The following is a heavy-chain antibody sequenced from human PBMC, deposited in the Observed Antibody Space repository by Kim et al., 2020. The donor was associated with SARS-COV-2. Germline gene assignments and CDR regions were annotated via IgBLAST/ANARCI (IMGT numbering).Heavy chain of an antibody. J-gene: IGHJ4*02. CDR3: ARGSPVYYDILTGYYRDY. V-gene: IGHV1-46*02. Sequence: ASVKVSCKASGYTFNSYYMHWVRQAPGQGLEWMGIINPSGGSTSYAQKFQGRVTMTSDTSTSTVYMELSSLRSEDTAVYYCARGSPVYYDILTGYYRDYWGQGTLVTVSS. CDR2: INPSGGST. D-gene: IGHD3-9*01. CDR1: GYTFNSYY.